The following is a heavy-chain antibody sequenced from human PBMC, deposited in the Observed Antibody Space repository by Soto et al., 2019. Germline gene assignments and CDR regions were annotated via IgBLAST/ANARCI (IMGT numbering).Heavy chain of an antibody. CDR2: MNPGIGDT. D-gene: IGHD5-18*01. J-gene: IGHJ5*02. CDR3: ARMESFGSLNWYDP. CDR1: GYTFPNKA. Sequence: ASVKVSSKAYGYTFPNKAGSREREATGEGLVRMGWMNPGIGDTGYTQKFQGRVTMTRDISIATAYMELNSLTSEDTAIYYCARMESFGSLNWYDPWGQGTLVTAP. V-gene: IGHV1-8*02.